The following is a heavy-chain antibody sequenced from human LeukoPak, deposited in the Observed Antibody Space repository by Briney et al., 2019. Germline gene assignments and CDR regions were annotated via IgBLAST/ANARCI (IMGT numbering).Heavy chain of an antibody. Sequence: PGGSLRLSCAASGFTVSSNYVSWVRQAPGKGLEWVSVIYSGGTTKYADSVKGRFTISRDNSKNTLYLQMNSLRAEDTAVYYCARSVVDYSDAFDLWGQGTMVTVSS. V-gene: IGHV3-53*01. CDR2: IYSGGTT. J-gene: IGHJ3*01. CDR1: GFTVSSNY. CDR3: ARSVVDYSDAFDL. D-gene: IGHD2-15*01.